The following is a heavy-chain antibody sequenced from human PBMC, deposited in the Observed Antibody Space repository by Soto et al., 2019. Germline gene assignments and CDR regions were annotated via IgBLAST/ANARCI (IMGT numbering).Heavy chain of an antibody. Sequence: GGSLRLSCAASGFTFSSYEMNWVRHAPGKGLEWVSYISSSGSTIYYADSVKGRFTISRDNAKNSLYLQMNSLRAEDTAVYYCARLHPLVVTAIGFDYWGQGTLATVSS. V-gene: IGHV3-48*03. J-gene: IGHJ4*02. CDR2: ISSSGSTI. CDR3: ARLHPLVVTAIGFDY. D-gene: IGHD2-21*02. CDR1: GFTFSSYE.